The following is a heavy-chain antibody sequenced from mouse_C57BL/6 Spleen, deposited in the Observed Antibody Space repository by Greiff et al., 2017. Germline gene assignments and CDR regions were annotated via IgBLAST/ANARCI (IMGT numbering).Heavy chain of an antibody. J-gene: IGHJ1*03. D-gene: IGHD4-1*01. CDR1: GFTFSDYY. CDR3: ARDMTGTYWYFDV. CDR2: INYDGSST. V-gene: IGHV5-16*01. Sequence: EVKLMESEGGLVQPGSSMKLSCTASGFTFSDYYMAWVRQVPEKGLEWVANINYDGSSTYYLDSLKSRFIISRDNAKNILYLQMSSLKSEDTATYYCARDMTGTYWYFDVWGTGTTVTVSS.